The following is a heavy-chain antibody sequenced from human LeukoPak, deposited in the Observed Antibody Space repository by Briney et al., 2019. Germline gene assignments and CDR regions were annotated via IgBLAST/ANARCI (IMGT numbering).Heavy chain of an antibody. CDR2: IKSKTDGGTT. CDR1: GFTLSSYA. V-gene: IGHV3-15*01. J-gene: IGHJ6*04. Sequence: GASLRLSCAASGFTLSSYAMSWVRQAPGKGLEWVGRIKSKTDGGTTDYAAPVKGRFTISRDDSKNTLYLQMNSLKTEDTAVYYCTTALLRTADYYYYYGMDVWGKGTTVTVSS. CDR3: TTALLRTADYYYYYGMDV. D-gene: IGHD6-13*01.